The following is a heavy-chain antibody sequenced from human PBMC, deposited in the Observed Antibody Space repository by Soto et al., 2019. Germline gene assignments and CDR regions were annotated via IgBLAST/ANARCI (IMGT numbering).Heavy chain of an antibody. V-gene: IGHV1-69*04. J-gene: IGHJ4*01. D-gene: IGHD3-10*01. Sequence: SVKVSCKASGGTFRNYPINWVRQAPGQGLEWMGSIFPLTDIPDYAQNFQARLTISADKSTSTAYMELSSLTSDDTAMYFCAREMVRGVGSDYWG. CDR2: IFPLTDIP. CDR3: AREMVRGVGSDY. CDR1: GGTFRNYP.